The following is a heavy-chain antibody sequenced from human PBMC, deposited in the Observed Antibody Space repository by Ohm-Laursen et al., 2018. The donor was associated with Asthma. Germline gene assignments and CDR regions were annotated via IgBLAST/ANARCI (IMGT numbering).Heavy chain of an antibody. CDR2: INPLEYEK. CDR1: GVAFTDSW. Sequence: SLRLSCAAFGVAFTDSWMSWVRQLPGGSLEWVAKINPLEYEKYYMDSVRGRFTVSRDNAKNSLYLEMNSLRVEDTAVYYCVTDAWWSYVHWGLGTLVTVSS. D-gene: IGHD1-26*01. V-gene: IGHV3-7*01. CDR3: VTDAWWSYVH. J-gene: IGHJ4*02.